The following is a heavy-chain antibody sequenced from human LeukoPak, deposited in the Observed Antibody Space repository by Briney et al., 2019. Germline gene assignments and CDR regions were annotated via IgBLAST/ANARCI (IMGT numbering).Heavy chain of an antibody. CDR2: TYYRSKWYN. CDR1: GDSVSSNSAA. Sequence: SQTLSLTCAISGDSVSSNSAAWNWIRQSPSRGLEWLGRTYYRSKWYNDYAVSVKSRITINPDTSKNQFSLQLNSVTPEDTAVYCCAREGDIVVVVAAKGLYAFDIWGQGTMVTVSS. V-gene: IGHV6-1*01. D-gene: IGHD2-15*01. CDR3: AREGDIVVVVAAKGLYAFDI. J-gene: IGHJ3*02.